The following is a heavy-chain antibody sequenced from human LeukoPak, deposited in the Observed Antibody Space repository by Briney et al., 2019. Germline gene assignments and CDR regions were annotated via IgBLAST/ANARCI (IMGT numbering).Heavy chain of an antibody. Sequence: ASVTVSCKASGYTFSKYDITWVRQATGQGLEWMGWINPNSGGTNYAQKFQGRVTMTRDTSNSTAYMELSRLRSDDTAVYYCASRRRSTPYDYWGQGTLVTVSS. CDR3: ASRRRSTPYDY. V-gene: IGHV1-2*02. J-gene: IGHJ4*02. D-gene: IGHD5/OR15-5a*01. CDR1: GYTFSKYD. CDR2: INPNSGGT.